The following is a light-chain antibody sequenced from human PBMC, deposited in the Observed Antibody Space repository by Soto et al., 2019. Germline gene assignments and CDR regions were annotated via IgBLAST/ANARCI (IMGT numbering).Light chain of an antibody. CDR3: QQYGSSPPLCT. CDR1: QSVSSRY. Sequence: EIVLTQSPGTLSLSPGERATLSCRVSQSVSSRYLAWYQQKPGQAPRLLIYGASNRATGIPDRFSGSGSGTDFTLTISRLEPEDFAVYYCQQYGSSPPLCTFGPGTKVDIK. CDR2: GAS. J-gene: IGKJ3*01. V-gene: IGKV3-20*01.